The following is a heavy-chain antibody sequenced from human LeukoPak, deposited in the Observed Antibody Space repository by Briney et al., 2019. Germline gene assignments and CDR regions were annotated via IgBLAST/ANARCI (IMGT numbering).Heavy chain of an antibody. D-gene: IGHD6-13*01. CDR3: ARALAIYSSSWYGWFDP. Sequence: SETLSLTCAVYGGSFSGYYWSWIRQPPRKGLEWIGEINHSGSTNYNPSLKSRVTISVDTSKNQFSLKLSSVTAADTAVYYCARALAIYSSSWYGWFDPWGQGTLVTVSS. V-gene: IGHV4-34*01. J-gene: IGHJ5*02. CDR1: GGSFSGYY. CDR2: INHSGST.